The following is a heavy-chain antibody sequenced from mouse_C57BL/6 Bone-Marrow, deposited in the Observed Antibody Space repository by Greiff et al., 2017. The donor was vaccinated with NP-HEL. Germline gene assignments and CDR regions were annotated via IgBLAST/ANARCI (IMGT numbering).Heavy chain of an antibody. Sequence: VKLQESGPGLVQPSQSLSITCTVSGFSLTSYGVHWVRQSPGKGLEWLGVIWSGGSTDYNAAFISRLSISKDNSKSQVFFKMNSLQADDTAIYYCAKKTYYGSRDYAMDYWGQGTSVTVSS. CDR3: AKKTYYGSRDYAMDY. CDR1: GFSLTSYG. D-gene: IGHD1-1*01. V-gene: IGHV2-2*01. J-gene: IGHJ4*01. CDR2: IWSGGST.